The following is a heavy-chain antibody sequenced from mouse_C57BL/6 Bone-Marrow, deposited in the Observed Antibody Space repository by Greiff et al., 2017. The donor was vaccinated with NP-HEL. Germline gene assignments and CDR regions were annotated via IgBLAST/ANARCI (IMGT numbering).Heavy chain of an antibody. CDR1: GYTFTDYN. D-gene: IGHD2-1*01. J-gene: IGHJ3*01. V-gene: IGHV1-22*01. Sequence: EVQLQQSGPELVKPGASVKMSCKASGYTFTDYNMHWVKQSHGKSLEWIGYINPNNGGTSYNQKFKGKATLTVNKSSSTAYMELRSLTSEDSAVYYCARIYYGNYVGFAYWGQGTLVTVSA. CDR2: INPNNGGT. CDR3: ARIYYGNYVGFAY.